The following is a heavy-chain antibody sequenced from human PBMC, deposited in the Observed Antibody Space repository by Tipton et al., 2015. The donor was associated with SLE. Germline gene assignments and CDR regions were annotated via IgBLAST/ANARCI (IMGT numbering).Heavy chain of an antibody. D-gene: IGHD6-13*01. CDR2: IKQDGSDK. Sequence: SLRLSCAASGFTFSNAWMSWVRQAPGKGLEWVANIKQDGSDKYYVDSVKGRFTISRDNAKNSLYLQMNSLRAEDTAVYYCARVSLYSNSWYHYFDYWGQGTLVTVSS. V-gene: IGHV3-7*01. CDR3: ARVSLYSNSWYHYFDY. J-gene: IGHJ4*02. CDR1: GFTFSNAW.